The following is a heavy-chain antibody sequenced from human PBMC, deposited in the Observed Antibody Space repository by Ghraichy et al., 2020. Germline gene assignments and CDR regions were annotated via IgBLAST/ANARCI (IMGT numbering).Heavy chain of an antibody. J-gene: IGHJ3*02. CDR2: IHYSGST. D-gene: IGHD2-2*01. CDR1: GGSISDSY. Sequence: SQTLSLTCTVSGGSISDSYWSWIRQPPGKGLQWIGYIHYSGSTSYNPSLKSRVTMSLDTSNHQLSLKLSSVIAADTAVFYCARHSDLVTAAAFDIWGPGTVVSVSS. CDR3: ARHSDLVTAAAFDI. V-gene: IGHV4-59*08.